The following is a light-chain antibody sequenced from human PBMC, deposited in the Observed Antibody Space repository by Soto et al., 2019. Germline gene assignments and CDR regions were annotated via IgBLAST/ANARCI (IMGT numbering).Light chain of an antibody. CDR3: KQYLNTPRT. CDR1: QRVASD. CDR2: DAS. J-gene: IGKJ1*01. Sequence: ELSQSPCTLSLSPGEGATLSCRASQRVASDLAWYLQKPGQPPRLLIYDASIRATGIPDRISGSGSERDITLTISRLEPEDAAVYYCKQYLNTPRTFGQGTKWIS. V-gene: IGKV3-20*01.